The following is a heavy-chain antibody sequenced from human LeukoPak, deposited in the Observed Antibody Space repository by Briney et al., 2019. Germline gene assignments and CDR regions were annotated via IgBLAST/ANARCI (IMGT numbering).Heavy chain of an antibody. CDR2: IYYSGST. CDR3: ARDRTCEDV. Sequence: SVTLSLTCTVSGGSISSYYWSWIRQPPGKGLEWIGYIYYSGSTNYNPSLKSRVTISVDTSKNQFSLKLSSVTAADTAVYYCARDRTCEDVWGKGTTVTVSS. D-gene: IGHD2-2*01. CDR1: GGSISSYY. V-gene: IGHV4-59*12. J-gene: IGHJ6*04.